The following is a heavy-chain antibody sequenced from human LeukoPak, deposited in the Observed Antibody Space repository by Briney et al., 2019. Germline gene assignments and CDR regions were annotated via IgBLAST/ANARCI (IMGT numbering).Heavy chain of an antibody. CDR1: GFTFSSYG. V-gene: IGHV3-23*01. CDR3: AKGMSATSGYLELEY. CDR2: ISGSGANT. D-gene: IGHD3-22*01. Sequence: PGGSLRLSCADSGFTFSSYGMTWVRQAPGKGLEWVSSISGSGANTYSADSVKGRCTISRDNSKKTLYLQMNSLRAEDTAVYYCAKGMSATSGYLELEYWGQGTLVIVSS. J-gene: IGHJ4*02.